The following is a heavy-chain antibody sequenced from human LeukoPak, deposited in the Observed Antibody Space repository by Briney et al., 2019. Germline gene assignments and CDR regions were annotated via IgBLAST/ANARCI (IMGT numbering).Heavy chain of an antibody. CDR1: GFTFSSYS. CDR3: ASEELGWDY. J-gene: IGHJ4*02. CDR2: ISSSSSYI. V-gene: IGHV3-21*01. Sequence: GGSLRLSCAASGFTFSSYSMNWVRQAPGKGLEWVSSISSSSSYIYYADSLKGRFTISRDNAKNSLYLQMNSLRAEDTAVYYCASEELGWDYWGQGTLVTVSS. D-gene: IGHD1-26*01.